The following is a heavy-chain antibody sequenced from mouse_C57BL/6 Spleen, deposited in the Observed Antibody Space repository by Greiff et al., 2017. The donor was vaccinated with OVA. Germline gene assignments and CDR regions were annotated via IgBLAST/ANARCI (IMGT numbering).Heavy chain of an antibody. CDR1: GFNIKDYY. CDR2: IDPEDGET. Sequence: QLPLPGAELVKPGASVKLSCTASGFNIKDYYMHWVKQRTEQGLEWIGRIDPEDGETKYAPKFQGKATITADTSSNTAYLQLSSLTSEDTAVYDCARRDYDSGGDDAMDYWGQGTSVTVSA. D-gene: IGHD2-4*01. CDR3: ARRDYDSGGDDAMDY. J-gene: IGHJ4*01. V-gene: IGHV14-2*01.